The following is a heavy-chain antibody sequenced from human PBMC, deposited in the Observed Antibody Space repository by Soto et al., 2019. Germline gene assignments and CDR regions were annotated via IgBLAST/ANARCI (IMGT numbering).Heavy chain of an antibody. V-gene: IGHV4-39*01. CDR3: ARQRIVAAGTFVDY. D-gene: IGHD6-13*01. J-gene: IGHJ4*02. CDR1: GDSINSTSYY. CDR2: IYFSGST. Sequence: SETLSLPCIVSGDSINSTSYYWGWIRQPPGQGLEWIASIYFSGSTYNNPSLKSRLTVSVDTSKSQFSLKLSSVTAADTALYYCARQRIVAAGTFVDYWGQGSLVTVSS.